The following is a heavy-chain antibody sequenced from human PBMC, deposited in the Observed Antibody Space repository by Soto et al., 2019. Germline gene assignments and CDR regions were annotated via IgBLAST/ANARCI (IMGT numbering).Heavy chain of an antibody. CDR1: GDSVSSNSAA. D-gene: IGHD2-8*01. CDR3: ARSSEDIVLIVYAIIVAFDI. J-gene: IGHJ3*02. V-gene: IGHV6-1*01. CDR2: TYYRSKWYN. Sequence: SQTLSLTCAISGDSVSSNSAAWNWIRQSPSRGLEWLGRTYYRSKWYNDYAVSVKSRITINPDTSKNQFSLQLNSVTPEDTAVYYCARSSEDIVLIVYAIIVAFDIWGQGTMVTVSS.